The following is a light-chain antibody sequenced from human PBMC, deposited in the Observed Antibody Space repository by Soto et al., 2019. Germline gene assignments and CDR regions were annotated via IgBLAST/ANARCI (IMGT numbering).Light chain of an antibody. CDR1: RSDVVGYNY. Sequence: QSALTQPASVSGSPGQSITISCTGSRSDVVGYNYVSWYQQHSDKAPKLIIYEVSNRPSGVSNRFSGSKSGNTASLTISGLQAEDEADYYCCSYTHTTTLGVFGAGTKLTVL. J-gene: IGLJ3*02. V-gene: IGLV2-14*01. CDR2: EVS. CDR3: CSYTHTTTLGV.